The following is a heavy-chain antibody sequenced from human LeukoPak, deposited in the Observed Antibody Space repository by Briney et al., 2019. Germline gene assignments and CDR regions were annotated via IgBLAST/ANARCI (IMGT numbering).Heavy chain of an antibody. CDR3: AREGGTTVTTSYNVVTPDAFDI. Sequence: VASVKVSCKASGYTFTSYGISWVRQAPGQGLEWMGWISAYNGNTNYAQKLQGRVTMTRDTSISTAYMELSRLRSDDTAVYYCAREGGTTVTTSYNVVTPDAFDIWGQGTVVTVSS. CDR2: ISAYNGNT. V-gene: IGHV1-18*01. CDR1: GYTFTSYG. D-gene: IGHD4-17*01. J-gene: IGHJ3*02.